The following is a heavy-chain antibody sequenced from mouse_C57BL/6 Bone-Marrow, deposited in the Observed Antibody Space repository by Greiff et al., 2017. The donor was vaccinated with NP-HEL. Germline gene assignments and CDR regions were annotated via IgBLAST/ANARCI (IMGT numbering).Heavy chain of an antibody. J-gene: IGHJ2*01. CDR1: GYTFTSYG. CDR2: IYPRSGNT. D-gene: IGHD1-1*01. CDR3: ARPFITTVVARGDY. V-gene: IGHV1-81*01. Sequence: VQVVESGAELARPGASVKLSCKASGYTFTSYGISWVKQRTGQGLEWIGEIYPRSGNTYYNEKFKGKATLTADKSSSTAYMELRSLTSEDSAVYFCARPFITTVVARGDYWGQGTTLTVSS.